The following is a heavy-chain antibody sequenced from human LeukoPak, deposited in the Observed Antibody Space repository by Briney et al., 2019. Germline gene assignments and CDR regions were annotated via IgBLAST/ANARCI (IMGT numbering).Heavy chain of an antibody. CDR3: ARGTTAATPYYFAF. CDR1: GYTFTGYY. J-gene: IGHJ4*02. CDR2: INPISGGT. V-gene: IGHV1-2*02. D-gene: IGHD2-15*01. Sequence: ASVKVSCKASGYTFTGYYMHWVRQAPGQGLEWLGWINPISGGTNYAQKFQGRVTLTRDMSISTAYMELSGLTSDDTAIYYCARGTTAATPYYFAFWGQGTQVTVSS.